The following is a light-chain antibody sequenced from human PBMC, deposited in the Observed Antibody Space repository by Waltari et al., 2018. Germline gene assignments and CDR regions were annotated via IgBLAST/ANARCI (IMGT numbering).Light chain of an antibody. CDR2: DNN. V-gene: IGLV1-51*01. CDR1: RSNIGHYY. Sequence: QSVLPQPPSVSAAPGQKVTISCSGSRSNIGHYYVSWSHQLPGAAPKLLIYDNNKRPSGIPDRCSASKSGTSATLGITGLQIGDEADYYCATWDNSLTDVVFGGGTKLTVL. J-gene: IGLJ3*02. CDR3: ATWDNSLTDVV.